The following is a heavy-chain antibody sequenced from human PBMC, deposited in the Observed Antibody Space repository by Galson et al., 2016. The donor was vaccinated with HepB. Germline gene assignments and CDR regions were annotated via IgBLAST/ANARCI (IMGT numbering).Heavy chain of an antibody. Sequence: CPVSGDSISSGGYYWSWIRQHPGKGLEWIGYIYYSGSTYYNPSLQSRVTISVDTSKNQFSLKLSSVTAADTAVYYCARGGWWVSELSSTHIDFWGQGTLVTVSS. CDR2: IYYSGST. CDR3: ARGGWWVSELSSTHIDF. CDR1: GDSISSGGYY. V-gene: IGHV4-31*03. D-gene: IGHD3-16*02. J-gene: IGHJ4*02.